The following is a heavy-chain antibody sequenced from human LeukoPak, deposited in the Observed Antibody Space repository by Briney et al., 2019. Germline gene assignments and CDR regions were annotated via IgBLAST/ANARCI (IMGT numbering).Heavy chain of an antibody. J-gene: IGHJ3*02. V-gene: IGHV3-23*01. CDR3: AKVRSRWLPAGSYDAFDI. D-gene: IGHD2-2*01. CDR1: GFTFSSYA. CDR2: LSGSGGST. Sequence: QAGGSLRLSCAASGFTFSSYALSWVRQAPGKGLEWVSGLSGSGGSTYYSDSVKGRFTISRDNSKNTLYLQMNNLRAEDTAVFYCAKVRSRWLPAGSYDAFDICGQGTMVTVSS.